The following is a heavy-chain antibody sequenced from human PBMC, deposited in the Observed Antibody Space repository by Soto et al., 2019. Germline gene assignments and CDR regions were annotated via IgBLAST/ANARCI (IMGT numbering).Heavy chain of an antibody. Sequence: SETLSLTCGAYGGSFRNYYLIWVRQPPGKGLEWIGEVNHSGEATYNPSLPSRITISLDTSNNQFSLKMTSVTAADTALYFCTRADRFPRSWFDTWGQGTQVTVSS. CDR2: VNHSGEA. CDR3: TRADRFPRSWFDT. J-gene: IGHJ5*02. V-gene: IGHV4-34*01. D-gene: IGHD3-10*01. CDR1: GGSFRNYY.